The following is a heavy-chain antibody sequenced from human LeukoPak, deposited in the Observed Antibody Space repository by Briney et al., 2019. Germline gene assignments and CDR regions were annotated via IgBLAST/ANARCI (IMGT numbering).Heavy chain of an antibody. D-gene: IGHD2-15*01. V-gene: IGHV1-2*02. CDR1: GYTFTGYY. CDR3: ARERCSGGSCYSRGNWFDP. J-gene: IGHJ5*02. Sequence: ASVKVSCKASGYTFTGYYMHWVRQAPGQGLEWMGWINPNSGGTNYAQKFQGRVTMTRDASISTAYMELSRLRSDDTAVYYCARERCSGGSCYSRGNWFDPWGQGTLVTVSS. CDR2: INPNSGGT.